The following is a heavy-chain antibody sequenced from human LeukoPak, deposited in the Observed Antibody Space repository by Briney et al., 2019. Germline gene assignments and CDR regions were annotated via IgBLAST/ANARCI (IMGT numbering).Heavy chain of an antibody. V-gene: IGHV4-30-2*01. CDR2: IYHSGTT. CDR3: ARDQSSSYYWVDS. J-gene: IGHJ5*01. Sequence: SDTLSLTCAVSGGSISSGGYSWNWVPQPAGRGRGRIGYIYHSGTTYYHPSLKSRVTISVDRSKNQFSLKLSPVTAADTAVYYCARDQSSSYYWVDSWGQGTLVTVSS. CDR1: GGSISSGGYS. D-gene: IGHD6-13*01.